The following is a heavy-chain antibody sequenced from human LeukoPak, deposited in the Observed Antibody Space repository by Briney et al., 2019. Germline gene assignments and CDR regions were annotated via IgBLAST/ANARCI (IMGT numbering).Heavy chain of an antibody. CDR3: ARGASIVVVPAARRGYYFDY. CDR2: ISSSSSYT. CDR1: GFTFSSYS. J-gene: IGHJ4*02. D-gene: IGHD2-2*01. Sequence: GGSLRLSCAASGFTFSSYSMNWVRQAPGKGLEWVSSISSSSSYTYYADSVKGRLTISRDNAKNSLYLQMNSLRAEDTAVYYCARGASIVVVPAARRGYYFDYWGQGTLVTVSS. V-gene: IGHV3-21*01.